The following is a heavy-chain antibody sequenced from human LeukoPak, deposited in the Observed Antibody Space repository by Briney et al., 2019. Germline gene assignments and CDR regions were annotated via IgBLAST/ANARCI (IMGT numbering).Heavy chain of an antibody. V-gene: IGHV3-9*01. CDR3: AKDAYGGATFFYYMDV. D-gene: IGHD2/OR15-2a*01. CDR2: ISWYSGNI. J-gene: IGHJ6*03. Sequence: PGGSLRLSCAVSGFTFYDYAMHWVRQTPGKGREGVSGISWYSGNIAHAEFVGGQFTISRDNAKNSLSLQMNSLSDEATAVYYCAKDAYGGATFFYYMDVWGKGPTVTVSS. CDR1: GFTFYDYA.